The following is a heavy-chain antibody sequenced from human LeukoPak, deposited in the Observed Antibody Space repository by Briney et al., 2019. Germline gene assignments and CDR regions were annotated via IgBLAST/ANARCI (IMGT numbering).Heavy chain of an antibody. V-gene: IGHV4-4*07. J-gene: IGHJ6*03. CDR3: ARDLEDVVVVPAAYYYYYMDV. CDR1: GGSISSYY. Sequence: SETLSLTCTVSGGSISSYYGSWIRQPAGKGLEWIGRIYTSRSTNYNPSPKSRVTMSVDTSKNQFSLKLSSVTAADTAVYYCARDLEDVVVVPAAYYYYYMDVWGKGTTATVSS. D-gene: IGHD2-2*01. CDR2: IYTSRST.